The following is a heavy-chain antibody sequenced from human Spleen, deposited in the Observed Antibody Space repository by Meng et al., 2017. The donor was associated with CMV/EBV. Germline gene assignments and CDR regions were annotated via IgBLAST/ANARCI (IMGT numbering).Heavy chain of an antibody. V-gene: IGHV3-30*04. J-gene: IGHJ4*02. CDR3: ARIYGQQQYH. Sequence: GESLKISCAASGFIFSRYEMNWVRQAPGKGLEWVALISFDGSNKYYADSVKGRFTISRDNSKNTLYVQMNSLRAEDTAVYYCARIYGQQQYHWGQGTLVTVSS. CDR2: ISFDGSNK. D-gene: IGHD6-13*01. CDR1: GFIFSRYE.